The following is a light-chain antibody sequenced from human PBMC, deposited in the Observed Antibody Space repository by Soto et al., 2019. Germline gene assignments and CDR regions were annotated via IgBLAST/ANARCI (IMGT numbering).Light chain of an antibody. J-gene: IGLJ3*02. Sequence: VLTQAPSASETPGQRITLSCSGSTSNIGNNNVNWYQQVPGTAPKLLMYRNNLRPSGVPDRFSGSKSGTSASLAISGLQSEDEADYYCAAWDDSLSAWVFGGGTKLTVL. CDR2: RNN. V-gene: IGLV1-44*01. CDR1: TSNIGNNN. CDR3: AAWDDSLSAWV.